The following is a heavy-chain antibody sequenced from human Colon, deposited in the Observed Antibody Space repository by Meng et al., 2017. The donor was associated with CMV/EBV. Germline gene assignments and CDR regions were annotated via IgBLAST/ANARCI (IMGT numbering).Heavy chain of an antibody. CDR1: QFTLSSHW. V-gene: IGHV3-7*01. D-gene: IGHD5-24*01. Sequence: EVEVVESGGGVVQPGGSLRLSCVDFQFTLSSHWMTWVRQAPGKGLEWVATIESESDGSDIYYVGSVKGRFTLSRDSAKNSLYLQMNNLRVEDTAVYYCATDDNDRWGQGTLVTVSS. CDR2: IESESDGSDI. CDR3: ATDDNDR. J-gene: IGHJ5*02.